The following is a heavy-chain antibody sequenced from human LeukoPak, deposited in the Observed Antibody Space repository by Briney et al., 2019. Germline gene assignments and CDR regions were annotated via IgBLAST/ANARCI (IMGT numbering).Heavy chain of an antibody. CDR2: INSDGSST. Sequence: GGSLRLSCAASGFTFSSYWRQWVRQAPGKGLVWVSRINSDGSSTSYADSVKGRFTISRDNAKNTRYLQMNSLRAEDTAMYYCARALRYSGRTTGDAFDIWGQGAMVTVSS. CDR1: GFTFSSYW. D-gene: IGHD1-26*01. CDR3: ARALRYSGRTTGDAFDI. J-gene: IGHJ3*02. V-gene: IGHV3-74*01.